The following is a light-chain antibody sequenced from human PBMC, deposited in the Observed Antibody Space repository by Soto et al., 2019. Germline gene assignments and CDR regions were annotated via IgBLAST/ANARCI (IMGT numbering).Light chain of an antibody. CDR2: EVT. Sequence: QSALAQPASVSGSPGQSITISCTGTSSDVGHYNFVSWYQQHPGKAPKLIIYEVTHQASGVSIRFSGSKSGNTASLTIFGLQAEDEADYFCSSYATNNTFYVFGTGTKLTVL. CDR1: SSDVGHYNF. V-gene: IGLV2-14*01. J-gene: IGLJ1*01. CDR3: SSYATNNTFYV.